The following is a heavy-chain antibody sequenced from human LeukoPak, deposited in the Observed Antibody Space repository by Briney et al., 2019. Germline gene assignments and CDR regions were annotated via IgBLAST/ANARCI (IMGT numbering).Heavy chain of an antibody. CDR3: ARGFGSSGYLFGFV. CDR2: MNPNSGNT. V-gene: IGHV1-8*01. D-gene: IGHD3-22*01. J-gene: IGHJ4*02. Sequence: ASVKVSCKASGYTFTSYDINWVRQATGQGLGWMGWMNPNSGNTGYAQKFQGRVTMTRNTSISTAYMELSSLRSEDTAVYYCARGFGSSGYLFGFVWGQGTLVTVSS. CDR1: GYTFTSYD.